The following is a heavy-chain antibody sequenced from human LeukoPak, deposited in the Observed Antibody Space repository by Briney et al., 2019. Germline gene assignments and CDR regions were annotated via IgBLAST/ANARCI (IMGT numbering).Heavy chain of an antibody. CDR1: GYTFTSYD. CDR3: ARGSAAGTFRVSPENDY. Sequence: ASVKVSCKASGYTFTSYDINWVRQATGQGLEWMGWMNPNSGNTGYAQKFQGRVTMTRNTSISTAYMELSSLRSEDTAVYYCARGSAAGTFRVSPENDYWGQGTWSPSPQ. J-gene: IGHJ4*02. D-gene: IGHD6-13*01. CDR2: MNPNSGNT. V-gene: IGHV1-8*01.